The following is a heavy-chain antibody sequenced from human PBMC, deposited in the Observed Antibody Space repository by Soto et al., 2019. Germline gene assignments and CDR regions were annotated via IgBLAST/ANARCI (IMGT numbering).Heavy chain of an antibody. J-gene: IGHJ5*02. CDR1: GGTISSYP. CDR2: IIPFFGTT. Sequence: ASVQGSEKASGGTISSYPSSWVRQAPGQGLEWMGGIIPFFGTTHSAQKFQGRLTITADESTRTTYMELSSLRTEDKAVDYCGSRPGMEVAKCGNWFAPWGQGTLVTVPS. D-gene: IGHD6-13*01. CDR3: GSRPGMEVAKCGNWFAP. V-gene: IGHV1-69*13.